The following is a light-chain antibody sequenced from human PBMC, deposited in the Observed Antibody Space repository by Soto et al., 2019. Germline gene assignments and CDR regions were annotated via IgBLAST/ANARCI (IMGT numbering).Light chain of an antibody. CDR2: EVT. CDR3: CSYAGNRVI. V-gene: IGLV2-14*01. Sequence: QSALTQPASVSGSPGQSITISCTGASSDFGDFNYVSWYQQHPGKVPKLIIYEVTSRPSGISNRFSGSKSDNTASLTISGLQAEDEADYYCCSYAGNRVIFGGGTKLTVL. J-gene: IGLJ2*01. CDR1: SSDFGDFNY.